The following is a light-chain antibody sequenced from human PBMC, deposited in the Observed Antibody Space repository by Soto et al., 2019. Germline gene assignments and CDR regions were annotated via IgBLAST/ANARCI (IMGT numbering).Light chain of an antibody. J-gene: IGLJ1*01. CDR1: SSDVGGYNY. CDR3: SSYTSISTRI. CDR2: DVR. Sequence: QSVLTQPASVSGSPGQSITISCTGTSSDVGGYNYVSWYQQHPGKAPKLMIYDVRNRPSGVSNRFSVSKSGNTASLTISGLQAEDEADYYCSSYTSISTRIFGTGTKVTVL. V-gene: IGLV2-14*01.